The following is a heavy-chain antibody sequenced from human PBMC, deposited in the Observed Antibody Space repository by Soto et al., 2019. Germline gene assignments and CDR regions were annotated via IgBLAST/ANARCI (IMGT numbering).Heavy chain of an antibody. CDR1: GFTFSIYA. CDR2: ISSSGRQT. CDR3: AKDRTTYGVINQYFFDS. V-gene: IGHV3-23*01. D-gene: IGHD3-3*01. J-gene: IGHJ4*02. Sequence: EVQLLESGGTLVQLGGSLRLSCAASGFTFSIYAMSWVRQSPGKGLEWVSAISSSGRQTYYADSVRGRFTILRDNSKNALYLQMSSLRAGDTAVYYCAKDRTTYGVINQYFFDSWGQGTLVAVSS.